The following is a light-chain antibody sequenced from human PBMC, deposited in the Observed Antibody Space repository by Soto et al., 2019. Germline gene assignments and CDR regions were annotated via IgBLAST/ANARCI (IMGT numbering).Light chain of an antibody. V-gene: IGLV2-14*01. CDR2: EVN. J-gene: IGLJ1*01. Sequence: QSALTQPASVSGSPGQSITISCTGTSSDVGGYKYVSWYQQHPGKAPKLMIYEVNNRPSGVSNRFSGSKSGNTASLTVSGLQAEDEADYYCSSFTSSSTLYVLGTGSQGHRP. CDR3: SSFTSSSTLYV. CDR1: SSDVGGYKY.